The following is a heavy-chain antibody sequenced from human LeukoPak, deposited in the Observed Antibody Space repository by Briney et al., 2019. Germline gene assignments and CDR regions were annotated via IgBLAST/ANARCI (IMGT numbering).Heavy chain of an antibody. CDR2: ISGSGGST. D-gene: IGHD3-22*01. CDR1: GFTFSSYG. CDR3: AKEAYYDSSGL. J-gene: IGHJ4*02. Sequence: GGTLRLSCAASGFTFSSYGMSWVRQAPGKGLEWVSAISGSGGSTYYADSVKGRFTISRDNSKNTLCLQMNSLRAEDTAVYYCAKEAYYDSSGLWGQGTLVTVSS. V-gene: IGHV3-23*01.